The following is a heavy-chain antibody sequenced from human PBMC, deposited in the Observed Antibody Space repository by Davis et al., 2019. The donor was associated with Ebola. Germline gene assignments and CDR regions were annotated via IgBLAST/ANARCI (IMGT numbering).Heavy chain of an antibody. D-gene: IGHD6-19*01. V-gene: IGHV3-72*01. CDR3: ARGTVAGVGY. J-gene: IGHJ4*02. Sequence: PGGSLRLSCAASGFTVSSNYMSWVRQAPGKGLEWVGRIRNKANSYTTEYAASVKGRFTISRDDSKNSLYLQMNSLKTEDTAVYYCARGTVAGVGYWGQGTLVTVPS. CDR2: IRNKANSYTT. CDR1: GFTVSSNY.